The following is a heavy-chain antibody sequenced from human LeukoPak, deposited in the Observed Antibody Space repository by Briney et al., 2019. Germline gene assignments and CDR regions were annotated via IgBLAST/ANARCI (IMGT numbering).Heavy chain of an antibody. CDR3: AKEWEPEPPYGMDV. CDR2: ISGSGGST. V-gene: IGHV3-23*01. CDR1: GFTFSSYA. Sequence: PGGSLRLSCAASGFTFSSYALSWVRQAPGKGLEWFSAISGSGGSTYYADSVKGRFTISRDNSKNTLYMQMNSLRAEDTAVYYCAKEWEPEPPYGMDVWGQGTTVTVSS. J-gene: IGHJ6*02. D-gene: IGHD1-26*01.